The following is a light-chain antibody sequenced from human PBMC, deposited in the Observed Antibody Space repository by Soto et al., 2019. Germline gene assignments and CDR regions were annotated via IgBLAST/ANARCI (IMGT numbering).Light chain of an antibody. CDR1: SSDVGGYNY. CDR2: EVS. J-gene: IGLJ1*01. CDR3: SSYAGSNNSLYV. Sequence: QSALTQPPSASGSPGQSVTISCTGTSSDVGGYNYVSWYQQHPGKAPKLMIYEVSKRPSGVPDRCSGSKSGNTASLTVSGRQAEDEAEYYCSSYAGSNNSLYVFGTGTKVTVL. V-gene: IGLV2-8*01.